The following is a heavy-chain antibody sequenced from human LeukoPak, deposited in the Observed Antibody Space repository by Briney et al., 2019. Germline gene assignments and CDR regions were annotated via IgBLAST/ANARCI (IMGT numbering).Heavy chain of an antibody. D-gene: IGHD3-10*01. CDR3: ARLSAMVRGPEDIYYFEY. Sequence: PGGSLRLSCEASGFSFSTYWMSWVRQAPGKGLEWVANIRRDGSERYYVDSVKGRFTISRDIAKKSLYLQMNSLRAEDTAVYYCARLSAMVRGPEDIYYFEYWGQGTLVTVSS. CDR2: IRRDGSER. CDR1: GFSFSTYW. V-gene: IGHV3-7*01. J-gene: IGHJ4*02.